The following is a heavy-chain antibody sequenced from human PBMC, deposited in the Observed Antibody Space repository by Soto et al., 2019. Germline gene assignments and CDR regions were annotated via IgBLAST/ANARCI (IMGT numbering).Heavy chain of an antibody. J-gene: IGHJ6*02. V-gene: IGHV1-69*13. CDR1: GGTFSSYT. Sequence: GASVKVSCKASGGTFSSYTSSWVRQAPGRGLEWMGGIIPLFATANYAQKFQGRVTITADESTSTAYMELSSLRSEDTAVYYCASPSNDYPNTYYYGMDVWGQGTTVTVSS. D-gene: IGHD4-17*01. CDR3: ASPSNDYPNTYYYGMDV. CDR2: IIPLFATA.